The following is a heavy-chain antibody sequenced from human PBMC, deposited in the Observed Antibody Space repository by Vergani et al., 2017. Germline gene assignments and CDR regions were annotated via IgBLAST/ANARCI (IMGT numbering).Heavy chain of an antibody. CDR1: GYTFTSYG. D-gene: IGHD2-2*01. J-gene: IGHJ5*02. Sequence: QVQLVQSGAEVKKPGASVKVSCKASGYTFTSYGISWVRQAPGQGLEWMGWINPNSGGTNYAQKFQGRVTMTRDTSISTAYMELSRLRSDDTAVYYCASTQYCSSTSCYFRFDPWGQGTLVTVSS. V-gene: IGHV1-2*02. CDR3: ASTQYCSSTSCYFRFDP. CDR2: INPNSGGT.